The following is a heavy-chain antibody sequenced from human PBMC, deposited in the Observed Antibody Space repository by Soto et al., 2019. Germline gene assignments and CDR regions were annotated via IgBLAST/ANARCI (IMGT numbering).Heavy chain of an antibody. CDR1: GFTFGDYA. CDR3: TLTYYDIFYYFDY. CDR2: IRSKAYGGTT. V-gene: IGHV3-49*03. Sequence: GGSLRLSCTASGFTFGDYAMSWFRQAPGKGLEWVGFIRSKAYGGTTEYAASVKGRFTISRDDSKSIAYLQMNSLKTEDTAVYYCTLTYYDIFYYFDYWGQGTLVTVSS. D-gene: IGHD3-9*01. J-gene: IGHJ4*02.